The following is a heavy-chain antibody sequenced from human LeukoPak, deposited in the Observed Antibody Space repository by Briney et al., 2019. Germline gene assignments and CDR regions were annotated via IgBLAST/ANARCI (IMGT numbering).Heavy chain of an antibody. CDR2: INPNSGGT. V-gene: IGHV1-2*02. Sequence: WASVKVSCKASGYTFTGYYMHWVRQAPGQGLEWMGWINPNSGGTNYAQKFQGRVTMTRDTSISTAYMELSRLRSDDTAVYYCARDTHIVVVTAMAFDPWGQGTLVTVSS. D-gene: IGHD2-21*02. CDR1: GYTFTGYY. CDR3: ARDTHIVVVTAMAFDP. J-gene: IGHJ5*02.